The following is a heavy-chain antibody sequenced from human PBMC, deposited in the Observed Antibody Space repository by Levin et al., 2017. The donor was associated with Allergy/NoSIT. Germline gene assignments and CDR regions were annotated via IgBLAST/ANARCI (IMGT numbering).Heavy chain of an antibody. J-gene: IGHJ4*02. Sequence: GGSLRLSCKGSGYSFTSYWIGWVRQMPGKGLEWMGIIYPGDSDTRYSPSFQGQVTISADKSISTAYLQWSSLKASDTAMYYCARTAYYSSGWYVPAEGEYYFDYWGQGTLVTVSS. CDR3: ARTAYYSSGWYVPAEGEYYFDY. V-gene: IGHV5-51*01. D-gene: IGHD6-19*01. CDR1: GYSFTSYW. CDR2: IYPGDSDT.